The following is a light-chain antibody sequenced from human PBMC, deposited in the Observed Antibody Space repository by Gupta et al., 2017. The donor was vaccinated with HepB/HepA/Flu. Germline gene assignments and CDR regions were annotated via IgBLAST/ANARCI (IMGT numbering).Light chain of an antibody. J-gene: IGLJ1*01. CDR3: YSSDSSMRGRDV. V-gene: IGLV1-40*01. Sequence: QSVLTQPPSVSGAPGQRVTISCTGSSSNIGAGYDVHWYQQLPGTAPKLLIFRNNNRPSGVPDRFSCDSYCTSVSLVINGRQAEDEADDYCYSSDSSMRGRDVVGTGTKVTVL. CDR1: SSNIGAGYD. CDR2: RNN.